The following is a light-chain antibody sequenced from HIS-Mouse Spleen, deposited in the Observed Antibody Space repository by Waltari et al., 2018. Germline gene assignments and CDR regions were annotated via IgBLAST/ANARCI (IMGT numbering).Light chain of an antibody. CDR1: SSDVGGYNY. J-gene: IGLJ2*01. Sequence: SALTQPRPVSGSPGQSVTISCTGTSSDVGGYNYVSCYQQHPGKAPKLMIYDVSKRPSGVPDRFSGSKSGNTASLTISGLQAEDEADYYCCSYAGSYTFEKVFGGGTKLTVL. CDR2: DVS. V-gene: IGLV2-11*01. CDR3: CSYAGSYTFEKV.